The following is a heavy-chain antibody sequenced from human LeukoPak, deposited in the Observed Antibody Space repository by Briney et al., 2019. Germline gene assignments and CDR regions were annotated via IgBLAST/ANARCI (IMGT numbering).Heavy chain of an antibody. CDR1: GFTFSNAW. J-gene: IGHJ4*02. D-gene: IGHD3-9*01. V-gene: IGHV3-15*01. CDR2: IKSKTDGGTT. CDR3: TTEDCDILTGYFFDY. Sequence: GGSLRLSCAASGFTFSNAWMSWVRQAPGKGLEWVGRIKSKTDGGTTDYAAPVKGRFTISRDDSKNTLYLQMNSLKTEDTAVYYCTTEDCDILTGYFFDYWGQGTLVTVSS.